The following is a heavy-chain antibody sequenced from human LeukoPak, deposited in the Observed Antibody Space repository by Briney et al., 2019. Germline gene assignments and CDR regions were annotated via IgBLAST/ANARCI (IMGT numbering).Heavy chain of an antibody. J-gene: IGHJ5*02. Sequence: ASVKVSCKASGYTFTGYYMHWVRQAPGQGLEWMGWINPNSGGTNYAQKFQGRVTMTRDTSISTAYMELSRLRSDDTAVYYCARDGSGWLNGNWFDPWGQGTLVTVSS. CDR1: GYTFTGYY. CDR3: ARDGSGWLNGNWFDP. V-gene: IGHV1-2*02. D-gene: IGHD6-19*01. CDR2: INPNSGGT.